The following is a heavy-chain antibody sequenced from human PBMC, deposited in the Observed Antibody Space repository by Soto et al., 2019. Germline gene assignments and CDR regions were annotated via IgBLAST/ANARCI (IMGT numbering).Heavy chain of an antibody. CDR2: IIPIFGTA. J-gene: IGHJ6*02. CDR1: GGTFSSYS. V-gene: IGHV1-69*01. CDR3: ARVEVVVVAATRYYYYYGMDV. D-gene: IGHD2-15*01. Sequence: ALVKVSCKSSGGTFSSYSISWVRQAPGQGLECMGWIIPIFGTANYAQKFQGRVTITADESTSTAYMELSSLRSEDTAVYYCARVEVVVVAATRYYYYYGMDVWVQGTTVTVSS.